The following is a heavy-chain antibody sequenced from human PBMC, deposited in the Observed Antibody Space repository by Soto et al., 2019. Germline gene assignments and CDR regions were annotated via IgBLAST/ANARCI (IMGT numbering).Heavy chain of an antibody. Sequence: SETLSLTCTVSGGSISSGGYYWSWIRQHPGKGLEWIGYIYYSGSTYYNPSLKSRVTISVDTSKNQFSLKLSSVTAADTAVYYCARSIGWRYYSDYWGQGTLVTVSS. CDR1: GGSISSGGYY. J-gene: IGHJ4*02. V-gene: IGHV4-31*03. CDR2: IYYSGST. D-gene: IGHD6-19*01. CDR3: ARSIGWRYYSDY.